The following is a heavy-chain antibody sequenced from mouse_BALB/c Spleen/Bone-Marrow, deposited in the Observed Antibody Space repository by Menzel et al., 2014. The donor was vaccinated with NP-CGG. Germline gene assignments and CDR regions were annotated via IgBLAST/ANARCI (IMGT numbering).Heavy chain of an antibody. CDR1: GYRFTDYG. Sequence: VHLVESGAELVRPGISVKISCKGSGYRFTDYGIHWVRQSHAKSLEWIGVLITYYGDASYNPRFKGKATMTVDKSSSTAYMEIARLTSEDSAIYYCARWDGKYAMDYWGQGTPVTVSS. CDR2: LITYYGDA. J-gene: IGHJ4*01. D-gene: IGHD2-1*01. V-gene: IGHV1S137*01. CDR3: ARWDGKYAMDY.